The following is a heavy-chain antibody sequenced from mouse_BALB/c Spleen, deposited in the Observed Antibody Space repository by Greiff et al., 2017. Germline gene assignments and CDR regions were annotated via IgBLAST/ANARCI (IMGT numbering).Heavy chain of an antibody. J-gene: IGHJ4*01. D-gene: IGHD1-1*01. CDR1: GYTFTSYW. CDR2: INPSTGYT. V-gene: IGHV1-7*01. Sequence: VQLQQSGAELVKPGASVKMSCKASGYTFTSYWMHWVKQRPGQGLEWIGYINPSTGYTEYNQKFKDKATLTADKSSSTAYMQLSSLTSEDSAVYYCARGSRGAMDYWGQGTSVTVSS. CDR3: ARGSRGAMDY.